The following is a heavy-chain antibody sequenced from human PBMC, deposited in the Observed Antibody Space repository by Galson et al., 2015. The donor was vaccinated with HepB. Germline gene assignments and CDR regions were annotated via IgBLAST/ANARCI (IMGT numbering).Heavy chain of an antibody. V-gene: IGHV1-69*13. CDR1: GGTFSTYA. CDR3: ARVGGKLGYCSGGTCSTWFDP. D-gene: IGHD2-15*01. CDR2: IIPIFGTS. Sequence: SVKVSCKASGGTFSTYAINWVRQAPGQGLEWMGGIIPIFGTSKYAQKFQGRVTITADESTNTAYMEVSSLRYEDTAVYYCARVGGKLGYCSGGTCSTWFDPWGQGTLVTVSS. J-gene: IGHJ5*02.